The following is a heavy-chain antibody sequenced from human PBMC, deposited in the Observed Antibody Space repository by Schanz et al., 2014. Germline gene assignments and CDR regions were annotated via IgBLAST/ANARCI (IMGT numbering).Heavy chain of an antibody. CDR2: ISPSGGST. CDR3: ARRYSSGWYEFDY. D-gene: IGHD6-19*01. CDR1: GYTFTSYG. V-gene: IGHV1-46*03. J-gene: IGHJ4*02. Sequence: QVQLVQSGSEVKKPGASVKVSCKASGYTFTSYGISWVRLAPGQGFEWMGLISPSGGSTSYAQKFQGRVTMTRDTSTSTVSMYLSSLRSEDTAVYYCARRYSSGWYEFDYWGQGTLVTVSS.